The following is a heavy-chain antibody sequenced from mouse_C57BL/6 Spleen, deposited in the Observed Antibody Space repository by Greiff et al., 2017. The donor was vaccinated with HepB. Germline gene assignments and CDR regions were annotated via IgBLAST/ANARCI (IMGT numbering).Heavy chain of an antibody. D-gene: IGHD2-4*01. CDR2: ISSGSSTI. J-gene: IGHJ4*01. Sequence: EVQLVESGGGLVKPGGSLKLSCAASGFTFSDYGMHWVRQAPEKGLEWVAYISSGSSTIYYADTVKGRFTISRDNAKNTLFLQMTSLSSEDTAMYYCARPGLRRGYAMDYWGQGTSVTVSS. CDR3: ARPGLRRGYAMDY. V-gene: IGHV5-17*01. CDR1: GFTFSDYG.